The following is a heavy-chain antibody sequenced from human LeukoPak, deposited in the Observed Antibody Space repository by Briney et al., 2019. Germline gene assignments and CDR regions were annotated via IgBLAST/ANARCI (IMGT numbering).Heavy chain of an antibody. Sequence: PGGSLRLSCAASGFTFRNYAMNWVRQAPGKGLEWVSFISSSSTYIYYADSVKGRFTISRDNAKNSLYLQMNSLRAEDTAVYYCARVAMYYYDSSGYSSAFDIWGQGTMVTVSS. V-gene: IGHV3-21*01. CDR1: GFTFRNYA. D-gene: IGHD3-22*01. J-gene: IGHJ3*02. CDR2: ISSSSTYI. CDR3: ARVAMYYYDSSGYSSAFDI.